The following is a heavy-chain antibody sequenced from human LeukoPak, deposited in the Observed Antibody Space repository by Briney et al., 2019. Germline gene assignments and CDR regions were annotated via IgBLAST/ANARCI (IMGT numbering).Heavy chain of an antibody. Sequence: GSSVKVSCKASGGTFSNYAISWVRQAPGQGLEWMGGIIPIFGTANYAQKFQGRVTNTADESTSTAYMELSSLRSEDTAVYYCARDVVAYYYDSSGYYYGGYWGQGTLVTVSS. D-gene: IGHD3-22*01. J-gene: IGHJ4*02. CDR2: IIPIFGTA. V-gene: IGHV1-69*01. CDR3: ARDVVAYYYDSSGYYYGGY. CDR1: GGTFSNYA.